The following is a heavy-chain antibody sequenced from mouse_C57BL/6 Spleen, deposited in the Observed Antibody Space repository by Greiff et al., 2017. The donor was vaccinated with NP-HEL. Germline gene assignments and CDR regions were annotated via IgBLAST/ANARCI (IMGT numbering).Heavy chain of an antibody. Sequence: QVQLQQSGPELVKPGASVKISCKASGYAFSSSWMNWVKQRPGKGLEWIGRIYPGDGATNYNGKFKGKATLTADKSSSTAYMQLSSLTSEDSAVYFCAREGGLLQAMDYWGQGTSVTVSS. CDR2: IYPGDGAT. CDR3: AREGGLLQAMDY. V-gene: IGHV1-82*01. D-gene: IGHD2-3*01. J-gene: IGHJ4*01. CDR1: GYAFSSSW.